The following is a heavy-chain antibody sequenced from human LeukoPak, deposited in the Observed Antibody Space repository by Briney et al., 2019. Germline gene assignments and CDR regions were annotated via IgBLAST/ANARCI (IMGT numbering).Heavy chain of an antibody. Sequence: PSETLSLTCTVSGYSITNTNWWGWIRQPPGKGLEWIGYIYYSGSAYYNASLKSRVTMSVDSSKNQFSLEQSSVTAVDTAVYYCARNQAVAANRGAFDIWGQGTMVTVSS. V-gene: IGHV4-28*01. D-gene: IGHD6-19*01. J-gene: IGHJ3*02. CDR3: ARNQAVAANRGAFDI. CDR2: IYYSGSA. CDR1: GYSITNTNW.